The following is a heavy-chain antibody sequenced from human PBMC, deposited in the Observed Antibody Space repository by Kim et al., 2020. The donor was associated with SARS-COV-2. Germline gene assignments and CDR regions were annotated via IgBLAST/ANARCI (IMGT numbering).Heavy chain of an antibody. V-gene: IGHV4-59*01. CDR1: GGSISSYY. J-gene: IGHJ2*01. CDR3: ARVPILDNGDYPFDL. D-gene: IGHD4-17*01. CDR2: MYYSGHT. Sequence: SETLSLTCTVSGGSISSYYWSWIRQPPGKGLEWIGYMYYSGHTNYNPSFKSRVTISVDTSKNQFSLKLSSVTAADTAVYYCARVPILDNGDYPFDLWGRGTLVTVSS.